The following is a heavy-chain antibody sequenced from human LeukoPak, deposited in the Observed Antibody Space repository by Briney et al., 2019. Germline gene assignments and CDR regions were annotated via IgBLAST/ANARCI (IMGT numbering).Heavy chain of an antibody. J-gene: IGHJ4*02. CDR1: GGSIRSSYYY. V-gene: IGHV4-39*02. D-gene: IGHD3-22*01. CDR2: IYDSGST. Sequence: SETLSLTCTVSGGSIRSSYYYWGWIRQPSGTGLEWIGSIYDSGSTYYNPSLKSRVTISVDTSKNQFSLKLNSVTAADTAVYYCARENPSGYYNRPIDYWGQGTLVTVSS. CDR3: ARENPSGYYNRPIDY.